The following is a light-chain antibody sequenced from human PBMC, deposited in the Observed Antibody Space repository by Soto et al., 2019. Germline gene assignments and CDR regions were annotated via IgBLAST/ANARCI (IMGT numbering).Light chain of an antibody. Sequence: NFMLTQPPSVSEAPGQTVIISCTRSSCSIASNYVQRYQQRPGSSPTTVIYEDNQRPSGVPDRFSGSNDSSSNSASLTISGLETEDEADYFCQSYDATNQVFGGGTKLTVL. J-gene: IGLJ3*02. CDR3: QSYDATNQV. V-gene: IGLV6-57*01. CDR2: EDN. CDR1: SCSIASNY.